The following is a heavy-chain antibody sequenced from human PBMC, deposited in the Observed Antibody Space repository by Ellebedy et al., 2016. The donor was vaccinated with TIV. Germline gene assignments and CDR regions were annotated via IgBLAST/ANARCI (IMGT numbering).Heavy chain of an antibody. CDR2: IKQDGSEK. V-gene: IGHV3-7*01. CDR3: ARDLLHNWDEAPLFDY. J-gene: IGHJ4*02. D-gene: IGHD1-20*01. Sequence: GGSLRLXXAASGFTFSTYWMHWVRQAPGKGLEWVANIKQDGSEKYYVDSVKGRFTISRDNAKNSLYLQMNSLRAEDTAVYYCARDLLHNWDEAPLFDYWGQGTLVTVSS. CDR1: GFTFSTYW.